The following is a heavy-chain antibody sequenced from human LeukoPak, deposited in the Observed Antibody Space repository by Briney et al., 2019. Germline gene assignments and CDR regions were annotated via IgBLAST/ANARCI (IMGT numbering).Heavy chain of an antibody. CDR3: ARAGKNSRSYAY. J-gene: IGHJ4*02. V-gene: IGHV4-59*01. CDR2: TSHSGST. Sequence: SSETLSLTCIVSGDSISSYYWSWIRQPPGKGLEWIGYTSHSGSTNSNPSLKSRVTISVDTSKNQFSLTLSSVTAADTAMYYCARAGKNSRSYAYWGQGTLVTVSS. D-gene: IGHD3-10*01. CDR1: GDSISSYY.